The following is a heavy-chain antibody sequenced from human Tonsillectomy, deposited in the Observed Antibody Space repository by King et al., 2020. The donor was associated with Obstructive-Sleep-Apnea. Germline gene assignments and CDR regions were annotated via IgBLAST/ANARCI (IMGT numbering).Heavy chain of an antibody. V-gene: IGHV3-23*04. D-gene: IGHD3-9*01. CDR3: AKKPPSLTGLAY. CDR1: GFTFSSYV. J-gene: IGHJ4*02. CDR2: VRGSGDSI. Sequence: VQLVESGGGLVQPGGSLRLSCAASGFTFSSYVMSWVRQAPGKGLEWVSGVRGSGDSIYSADSVKVRFTISRDNSKNTLYLQMNSRRAEDTAVYFCAKKPPSLTGLAYWGQGTLVTVSS.